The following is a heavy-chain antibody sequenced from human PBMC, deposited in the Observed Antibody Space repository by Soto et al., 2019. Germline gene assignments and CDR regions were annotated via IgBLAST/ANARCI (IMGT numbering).Heavy chain of an antibody. J-gene: IGHJ4*02. D-gene: IGHD6-19*01. CDR2: ISSSSSYI. CDR1: GFTFSSYS. V-gene: IGHV3-21*01. Sequence: EVQLVESGGGLVKPGGSLRLSCAASGFTFSSYSMNWVRQAPGKGLEWVSSISSSSSYIYYADSVKGRFTIYRDNAKNSLYLQMNSLRAEDTAVYYCARGSSAAVAGTFAYWGQGTLVTVSS. CDR3: ARGSSAAVAGTFAY.